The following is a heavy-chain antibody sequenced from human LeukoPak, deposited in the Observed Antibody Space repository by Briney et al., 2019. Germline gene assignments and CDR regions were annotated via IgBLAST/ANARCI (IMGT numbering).Heavy chain of an antibody. V-gene: IGHV3-30*18. CDR3: AKESALTNAFDI. J-gene: IGHJ3*02. D-gene: IGHD1-14*01. CDR1: GFTFSSYG. CDR2: ISYDGSNK. Sequence: GRSLRLSCAASGFTFSSYGMHWVRQAPGKGLEWVAVISYDGSNKYYADSVKGRFTISRGNSKNTLYLQMNSLRAEDTAVYYCAKESALTNAFDIWGQGTMVTVSS.